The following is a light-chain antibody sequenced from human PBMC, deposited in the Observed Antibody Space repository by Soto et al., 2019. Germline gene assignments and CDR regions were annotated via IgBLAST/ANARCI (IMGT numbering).Light chain of an antibody. CDR3: QQSYRTPT. CDR1: QSISSY. Sequence: DIQMTQSPSSLSASVGDRVTITCRASQSISSYLNWYQQKPGKAPKPLIYAASSLQSGVPSRFSGSGSGTDFTLTISSLQPEDFATYSCQQSYRTPTFGGGTKVEIK. J-gene: IGKJ4*01. V-gene: IGKV1-39*01. CDR2: AAS.